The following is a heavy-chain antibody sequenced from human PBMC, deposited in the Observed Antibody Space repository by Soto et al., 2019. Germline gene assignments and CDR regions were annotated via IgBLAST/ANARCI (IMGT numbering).Heavy chain of an antibody. Sequence: GESLKISCKGSGYTFSTYWIAWVRQMPGKGLEWMGVIYPGDSDTKYSPAFQGQVTISADKSINTAHLQWTSLEASDTAMYYCARKFAPEFFDSWGQGTLVTVSS. CDR2: IYPGDSDT. CDR1: GYTFSTYW. J-gene: IGHJ4*02. D-gene: IGHD3-10*01. V-gene: IGHV5-51*01. CDR3: ARKFAPEFFDS.